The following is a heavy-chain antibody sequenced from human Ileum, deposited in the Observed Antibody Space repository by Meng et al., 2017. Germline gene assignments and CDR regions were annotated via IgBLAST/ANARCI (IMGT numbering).Heavy chain of an antibody. CDR2: IHYTGST. CDR1: GGSIGSAAYY. V-gene: IGHV4-31*03. D-gene: IGHD2-2*01. Sequence: QVQLQESGPGLVKVAQTLSRTCTVSGGSIGSAAYYWTWIRQHPAKGLEWIGYIHYTGSTSYNPSLESRTSTSIDTSNNQFSLKVTSVTAADTAVYYCARGVSAAGLFDNWGPGTLVTVSS. CDR3: ARGVSAAGLFDN. J-gene: IGHJ4*02.